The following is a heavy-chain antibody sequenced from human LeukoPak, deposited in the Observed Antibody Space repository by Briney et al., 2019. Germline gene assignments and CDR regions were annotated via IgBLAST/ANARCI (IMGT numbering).Heavy chain of an antibody. CDR2: ISGSTTVI. CDR1: GFSFNTHT. J-gene: IGHJ6*03. V-gene: IGHV3-48*01. CDR3: ARGLYYMDV. Sequence: GSLRLSCAASGFSFNTHTLAWVRQAPGKGLEWVSYISGSTTVIHYADSVKGRFTISRDNAKNSLYLQMSSLKVEDTAIYYCARGLYYMDVWGNGTTVTVSS.